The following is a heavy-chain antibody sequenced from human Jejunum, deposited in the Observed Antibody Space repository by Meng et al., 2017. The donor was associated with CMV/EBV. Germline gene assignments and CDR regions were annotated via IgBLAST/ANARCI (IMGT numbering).Heavy chain of an antibody. J-gene: IGHJ4*02. CDR3: ARGQSTLWWYNIDY. V-gene: IGHV1-46*01. CDR2: INPSGGLT. Sequence: SGYTFTTYYMHWVRQAPGQGLEWMGVINPSGGLTDYTQKFQGRVTVTRDTSTSTVYMDLSSLRSEDTAVYYCARGQSTLWWYNIDYWGQGTLVTVSS. CDR1: GYTFTTYY. D-gene: IGHD4-23*01.